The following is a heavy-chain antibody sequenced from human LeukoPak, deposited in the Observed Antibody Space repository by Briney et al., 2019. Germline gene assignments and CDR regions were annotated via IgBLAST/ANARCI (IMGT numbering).Heavy chain of an antibody. V-gene: IGHV3-7*01. CDR2: IKQDGSEK. CDR1: GFTFSSYW. Sequence: PGGSLRLSCAASGFTFSSYWMSWVRQAPGKGLEWVANIKQDGSEKYYVDSVKGRFTISRDKAKNSLYLQMNSLRAEDTAVYYCARAQWKPAKYYFDYWGQGTLVTVSS. D-gene: IGHD1-26*01. CDR3: ARAQWKPAKYYFDY. J-gene: IGHJ4*02.